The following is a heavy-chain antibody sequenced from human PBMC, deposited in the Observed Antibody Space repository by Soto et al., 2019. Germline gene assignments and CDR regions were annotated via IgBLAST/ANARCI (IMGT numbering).Heavy chain of an antibody. CDR1: GGPFSSYA. CDR3: ARVFTGRWFDT. J-gene: IGHJ5*02. D-gene: IGHD3-10*02. Sequence: QVQLVQSGAEVKKPGSSVTVSCTASGGPFSSYAINWVRQAPGQGLEWMGVITPMFGAPHYEQNFKGRITITADKSTNTAYMELSSLTSGDTAVYFCARVFTGRWFDTWGQGTLVTVSS. V-gene: IGHV1-69*06. CDR2: ITPMFGAP.